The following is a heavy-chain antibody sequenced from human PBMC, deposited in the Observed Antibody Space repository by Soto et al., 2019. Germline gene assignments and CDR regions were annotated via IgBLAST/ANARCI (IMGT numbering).Heavy chain of an antibody. D-gene: IGHD2-15*01. CDR3: AGGWASGGSCCSGLCEYCFDP. CDR1: GGSVSGYY. Sequence: QVQLQQWGAGLLKPSETLSLTCAVYGGSVSGYYWSWIRQPPGKGKELIGESNHSGSTNYNQSLKSLCTLLIHTSKNEFSSKLRSVNGPGTVVYSWAGGWASGGSCCSGLCEYCFDPWGQGTLVTVSS. V-gene: IGHV4-34*01. CDR2: SNHSGST. J-gene: IGHJ5*02.